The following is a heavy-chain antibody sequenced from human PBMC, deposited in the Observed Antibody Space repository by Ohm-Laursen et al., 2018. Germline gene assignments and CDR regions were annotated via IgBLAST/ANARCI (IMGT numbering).Heavy chain of an antibody. Sequence: SLRLSCSASGFTVTSTYISWVRQTPGKGLEWVANIKQDGGEKNFADSVKGRFTISRDNAKNSLYLQMNSLRAEDTTVYYCARDVAHGGYGFGMDVWGQGTTVTVSS. D-gene: IGHD5-12*01. J-gene: IGHJ6*02. CDR3: ARDVAHGGYGFGMDV. V-gene: IGHV3-7*01. CDR1: GFTVTSTY. CDR2: IKQDGGEK.